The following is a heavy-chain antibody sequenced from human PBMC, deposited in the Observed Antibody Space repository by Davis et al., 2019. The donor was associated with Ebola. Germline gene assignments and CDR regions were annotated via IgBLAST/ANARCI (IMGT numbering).Heavy chain of an antibody. J-gene: IGHJ6*02. CDR1: GFTFSSYA. Sequence: GGSLRLSCAASGFTFSSYAMSWVRQAPGKGLEWVSAISASGSRTYYADSVRGRFTVSRDNSKNTVYLQMNSLGAEDTAVYYCAKEPLVGDYGVDVWGQGTTVTVSS. D-gene: IGHD6-6*01. CDR3: AKEPLVGDYGVDV. CDR2: ISASGSRT. V-gene: IGHV3-23*01.